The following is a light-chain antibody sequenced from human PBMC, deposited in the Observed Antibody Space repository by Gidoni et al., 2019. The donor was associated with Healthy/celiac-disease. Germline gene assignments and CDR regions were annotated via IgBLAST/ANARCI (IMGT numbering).Light chain of an antibody. V-gene: IGLV3-21*03. CDR2: DDS. Sequence: SYVLTQPPSVSVAPGKTARITWGGNNIGSKSVHWYQQKPGQAPVLVVYDDSDRPSGIPARFSGSNSGNTATLTISRVEAGDEADYYCQVWDSSSDHWVFGGGTKLTGL. J-gene: IGLJ3*02. CDR1: NIGSKS. CDR3: QVWDSSSDHWV.